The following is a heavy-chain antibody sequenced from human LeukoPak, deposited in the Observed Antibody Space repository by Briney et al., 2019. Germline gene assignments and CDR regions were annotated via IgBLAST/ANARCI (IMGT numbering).Heavy chain of an antibody. CDR1: GGSISSYY. J-gene: IGHJ4*02. CDR2: IYTSGST. D-gene: IGHD5-12*01. Sequence: PSETLSLTCTVSGGSISSYYWSWIRQPAGKGLEWIGRIYTSGSTNYNPSLKSRVTMSVDTSKNQFSLKLSSVTAADTAVYYCARESVAATRVNFDYWGQGTLVTVSS. CDR3: ARESVAATRVNFDY. V-gene: IGHV4-4*07.